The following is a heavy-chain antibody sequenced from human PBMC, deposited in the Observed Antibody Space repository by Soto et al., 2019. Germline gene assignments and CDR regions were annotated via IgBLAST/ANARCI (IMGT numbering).Heavy chain of an antibody. CDR3: ARGGYYDNTWGKLSHYGLDV. CDR1: GYTFTSYD. V-gene: IGHV1-18*01. CDR2: ISPYNDYT. D-gene: IGHD3-16*01. Sequence: ASVKVSCKASGYTFTSYDINWVRQATGQGLEWMGWISPYNDYTIYAQKLQGRVTMTTDTSTRTVYLDLRSLKSDDTAVYYCARGGYYDNTWGKLSHYGLDVWGQGTSVT. J-gene: IGHJ6*02.